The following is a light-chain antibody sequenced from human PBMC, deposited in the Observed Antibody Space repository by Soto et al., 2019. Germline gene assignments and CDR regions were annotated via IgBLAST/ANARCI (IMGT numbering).Light chain of an antibody. Sequence: QAVVTQEPSFSVSPGGTVTRTCGLSSGSVSTSYYPSWYQQTPGQTPRTLIYSTNTRSSGVPDRFSGSILGNKAALTITGGQADDEPDYYCVLYMGSGVVFGGGNKLTV. CDR1: SGSVSTSYY. V-gene: IGLV8-61*01. J-gene: IGLJ2*01. CDR2: STN. CDR3: VLYMGSGVV.